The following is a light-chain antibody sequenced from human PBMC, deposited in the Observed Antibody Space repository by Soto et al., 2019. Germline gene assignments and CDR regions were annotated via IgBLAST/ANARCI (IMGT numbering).Light chain of an antibody. J-gene: IGKJ1*01. CDR2: RAS. CDR1: QSVSSRY. V-gene: IGKV3-20*01. CDR3: QQYNNWPRT. Sequence: EIVLTQSPGTLSLSPGERATLSCRASQSVSSRYLAWYQQKPGKAPRLLLYRASSRATAIPDRFSGSGSGTAFTLTISSLLSNDFAVYYCQQYNNWPRTFGQGTKVDIK.